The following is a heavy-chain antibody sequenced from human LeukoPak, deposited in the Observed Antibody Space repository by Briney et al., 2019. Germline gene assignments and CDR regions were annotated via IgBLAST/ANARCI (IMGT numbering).Heavy chain of an antibody. J-gene: IGHJ6*02. CDR3: ARGAYGDSRYYYYGMDV. D-gene: IGHD4-17*01. CDR1: GFTFSSYW. Sequence: PGGSLRLSCAASGFTFSSYWMSWVRQAPGKGLEWVANIKQDGSEKYYVDSVKGRFTISRDNAKNSLYLQMNSLRAEDTAVYYCARGAYGDSRYYYYGMDVWGQGTTATVSS. CDR2: IKQDGSEK. V-gene: IGHV3-7*03.